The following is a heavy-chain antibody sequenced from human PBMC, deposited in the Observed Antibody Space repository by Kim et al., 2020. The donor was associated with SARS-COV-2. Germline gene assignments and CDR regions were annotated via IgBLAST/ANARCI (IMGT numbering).Heavy chain of an antibody. CDR2: ISWDGDI. Sequence: GGSLRLSCAASGFMFGDFAMYWVQQAPGKGLEWVSGISWDGDIAYAASVKGRFTISRDNAKNSLYLQVKSLRTEDTALYYCATGGGSSSLIDYWGQGTLV. CDR3: ATGGGSSSLIDY. V-gene: IGHV3-9*01. J-gene: IGHJ4*02. D-gene: IGHD6-6*01. CDR1: GFMFGDFA.